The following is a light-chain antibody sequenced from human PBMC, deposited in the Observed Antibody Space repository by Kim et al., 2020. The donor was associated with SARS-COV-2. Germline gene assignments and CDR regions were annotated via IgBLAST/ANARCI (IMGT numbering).Light chain of an antibody. CDR1: SSDVGGYNY. Sequence: LTQPPSASGSPGHSVSISCTGTSSDVGGYNYVSWYQQHPGKAPKLMIYAVSERPSGVPDRFSGSKSGNTASLTVSGLQAEDEADYYCSSYAGSNNLVFGGGTQLTVL. CDR3: SSYAGSNNLV. V-gene: IGLV2-8*01. CDR2: AVS. J-gene: IGLJ3*02.